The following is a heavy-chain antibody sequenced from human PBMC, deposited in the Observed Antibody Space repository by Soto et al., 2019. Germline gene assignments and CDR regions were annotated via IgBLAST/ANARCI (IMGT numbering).Heavy chain of an antibody. J-gene: IGHJ6*02. Sequence: GGSLRLSCAASGFTFSSYAMSWVRQAPGKGLEWVAVISYDGSNKYYADSVKGRFTISRDNSKNTLYLQMNSLRAEDTAVYYYAKDRDYSKTYYYGMDVWGQGTTVTVSS. CDR3: AKDRDYSKTYYYGMDV. D-gene: IGHD4-4*01. CDR2: ISYDGSNK. CDR1: GFTFSSYA. V-gene: IGHV3-30*18.